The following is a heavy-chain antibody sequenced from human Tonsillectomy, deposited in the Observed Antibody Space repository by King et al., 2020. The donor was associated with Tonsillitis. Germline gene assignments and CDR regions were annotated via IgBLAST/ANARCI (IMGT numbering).Heavy chain of an antibody. J-gene: IGHJ4*02. CDR2: IGPDGTYI. V-gene: IGHV3-74*01. CDR1: GFAFSTYW. CDR3: AREFWGAGDY. Sequence: VQLVESGGGLIQPGGSLRLSCAASGFAFSTYWMFWVRQGPGKGLEWVSRIGPDGTYIRYADSVLGRFTVSRDNAKNTLFLQLSGLRAEDTAIYFCAREFWGAGDYWGQGTQVIVSA. D-gene: IGHD3-16*01.